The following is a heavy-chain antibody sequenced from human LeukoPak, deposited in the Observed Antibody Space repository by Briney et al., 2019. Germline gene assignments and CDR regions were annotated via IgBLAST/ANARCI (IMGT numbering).Heavy chain of an antibody. CDR2: IWYDGSDK. D-gene: IGHD3-16*01. CDR1: KFTFSNYG. CDR3: ARGGLTTDY. J-gene: IGHJ4*02. Sequence: GGSLRLSCAASKFTFSNYGMHWVRQAPGKGLEWVAIIWYDGSDKYYADSVKGRFTISRDNSKNTLYLQMNSLRVEDTAAYYCARGGLTTDYWGQGTLVTVSS. V-gene: IGHV3-33*08.